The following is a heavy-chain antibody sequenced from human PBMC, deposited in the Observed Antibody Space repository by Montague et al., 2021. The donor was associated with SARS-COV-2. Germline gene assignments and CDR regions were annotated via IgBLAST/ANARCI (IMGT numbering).Heavy chain of an antibody. V-gene: IGHV4-59*01. Sequence: SETLSLTCTVPGGSISSYYWSWIRQPPGQGLEWIGYIYYSGSTNYNPSLKSRVTISVDTSKNQFSLKLSSVTAADTAVYYCARGSGWMGNAFDTWGQGTMVTVSS. J-gene: IGHJ3*02. D-gene: IGHD6-19*01. CDR3: ARGSGWMGNAFDT. CDR1: GGSISSYY. CDR2: IYYSGST.